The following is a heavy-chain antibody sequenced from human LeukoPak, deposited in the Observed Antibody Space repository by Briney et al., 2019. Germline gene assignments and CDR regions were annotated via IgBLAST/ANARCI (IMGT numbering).Heavy chain of an antibody. CDR3: ASLAAAGDGWIDP. CDR2: ISYDGSNK. Sequence: GRSLRLSCAASGLTFSSYAMHWVRQAPGKGLEWVAVISYDGSNKYYADSVKGRFTISGDKSKNTLYLQMNSLRAEDTAVYYCASLAAAGDGWIDPWGQGTMVTVSS. V-gene: IGHV3-30*07. D-gene: IGHD6-13*01. J-gene: IGHJ5*02. CDR1: GLTFSSYA.